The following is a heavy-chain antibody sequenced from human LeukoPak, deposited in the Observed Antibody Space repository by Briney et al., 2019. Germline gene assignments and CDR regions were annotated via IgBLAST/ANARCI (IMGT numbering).Heavy chain of an antibody. J-gene: IGHJ5*02. CDR2: IYTSGST. V-gene: IGHV4-61*02. Sequence: SQTLSLTCTVSGGSISSSSYYWGWIRQPAGKGLEWIGRIYTSGSTNYNPSLKSRVTMSVDTSKNQFSLKLSSVTAADTAVYYCARDYCTSTTCPNWFDPWGQGTLVTVSS. CDR3: ARDYCTSTTCPNWFDP. CDR1: GGSISSSSYY. D-gene: IGHD2-2*01.